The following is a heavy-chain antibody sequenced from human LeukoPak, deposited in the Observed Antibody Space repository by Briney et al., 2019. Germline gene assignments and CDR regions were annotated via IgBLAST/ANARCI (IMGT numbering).Heavy chain of an antibody. CDR2: ISSYSGKT. D-gene: IGHD3-16*01. CDR1: GYTFTSYG. J-gene: IGHJ4*02. V-gene: IGHV1-18*01. CDR3: ARDITVASLASIGFDY. Sequence: ASVKVSCKASGYTFTSYGLSWVRQAPGQGLEWMGWISSYSGKTNYAQKFQGRLAMTTDTSTSTAYMELRSLTSDDTTVYYCARDITVASLASIGFDYWSQGTVVTVSS.